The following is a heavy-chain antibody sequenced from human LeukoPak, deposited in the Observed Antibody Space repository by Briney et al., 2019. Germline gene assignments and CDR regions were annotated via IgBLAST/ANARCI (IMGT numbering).Heavy chain of an antibody. CDR1: GYTFTSYD. D-gene: IGHD3-10*01. Sequence: ASVKASCKASGYTFTSYDINWVRQATGQGLEWMGWMNPNSGNTGYAQKFQGRVTMTRNTSISTAYMELSSLRSEDTAVYYCARGGLRSDYYGSGSYHFDYWGQGTLVTVSS. V-gene: IGHV1-8*01. CDR2: MNPNSGNT. J-gene: IGHJ4*02. CDR3: ARGGLRSDYYGSGSYHFDY.